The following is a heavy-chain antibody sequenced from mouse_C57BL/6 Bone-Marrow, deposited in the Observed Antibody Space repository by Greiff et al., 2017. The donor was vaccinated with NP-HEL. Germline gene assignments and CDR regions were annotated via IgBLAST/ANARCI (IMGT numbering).Heavy chain of an antibody. J-gene: IGHJ4*01. CDR2: IHPSDSDT. CDR3: AIRGITNPMDY. D-gene: IGHD1-1*01. V-gene: IGHV1-74*01. CDR1: GYTFTSYW. Sequence: QVQLQQPGAELVKPGASVKVSCKASGYTFTSYWMHWVKQRPGQGLEWIGRIHPSDSDTNYNQKFKGKATLTVDKSSSTSYRQLISLTSEDAAVYYCAIRGITNPMDYWGQGTSVTGSS.